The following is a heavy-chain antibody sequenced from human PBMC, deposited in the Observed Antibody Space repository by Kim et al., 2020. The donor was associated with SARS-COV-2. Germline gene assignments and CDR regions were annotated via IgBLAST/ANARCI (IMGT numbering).Heavy chain of an antibody. D-gene: IGHD3-10*01. CDR1: GGSISSYY. CDR2: IYYSGSN. J-gene: IGHJ4*02. V-gene: IGHV4-59*08. Sequence: SETLSLTCTVSGGSISSYYWSGIRQPPGKGLEWIGYIYYSGSNNYNPSLKSRVTISVDTSKNQFSLKLSSVTAADTAVYYCARHSWASILLWFGGKDYFDYWGQGTLVTVSS. CDR3: ARHSWASILLWFGGKDYFDY.